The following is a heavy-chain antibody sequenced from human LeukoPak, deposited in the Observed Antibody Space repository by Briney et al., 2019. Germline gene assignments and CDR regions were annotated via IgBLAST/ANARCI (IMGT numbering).Heavy chain of an antibody. V-gene: IGHV3-23*01. D-gene: IGHD5-18*01. CDR3: AKAIQFWPFPLEY. J-gene: IGHJ4*02. CDR2: ISGSGGST. CDR1: GFTFSSYA. Sequence: PGGSLGLSCAASGFTFSSYAMSWVRQAPGKGLEWVSAISGSGGSTYYADSVKGRFIISRDSSTNTLYIQVNSLRPDDSAVYYCAKAIQFWPFPLEYWGQGTLVTVSS.